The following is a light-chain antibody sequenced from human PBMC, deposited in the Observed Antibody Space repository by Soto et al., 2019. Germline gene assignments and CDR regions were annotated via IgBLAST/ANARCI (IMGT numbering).Light chain of an antibody. CDR1: QSVLYSSNNKNY. CDR3: QQYYSTSTWT. V-gene: IGKV4-1*01. Sequence: DIVMTQSPDSLAVSLGERATINCKSSQSVLYSSNNKNYLAWYQQKPGQPPKLLIYWASTRESGVPDRFSGSGSRPDFTLTISSLQAEDVSVYSCQQYYSTSTWTFGQGTKVELK. CDR2: WAS. J-gene: IGKJ1*01.